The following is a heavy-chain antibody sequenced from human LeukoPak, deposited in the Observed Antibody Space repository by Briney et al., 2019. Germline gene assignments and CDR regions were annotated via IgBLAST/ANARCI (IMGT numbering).Heavy chain of an antibody. V-gene: IGHV4-59*01. CDR3: AREAYSYGYSFDY. Sequence: SETLSLTCTVSGGSISSYYWSWIRQPPGKGLEWIGYIYYSGSTNYNPSLKSRVTISVDTSKNQFSLKLSSVTAAGTAVYYCAREAYSYGYSFDYWGQGTLVTVSS. CDR2: IYYSGST. D-gene: IGHD5-18*01. CDR1: GGSISSYY. J-gene: IGHJ4*02.